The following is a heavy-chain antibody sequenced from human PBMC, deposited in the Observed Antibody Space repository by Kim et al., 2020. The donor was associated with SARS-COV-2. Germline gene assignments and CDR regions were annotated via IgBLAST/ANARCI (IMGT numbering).Heavy chain of an antibody. J-gene: IGHJ6*01. D-gene: IGHD6-13*01. CDR3: ARDRRIIADVSLHYYY. CDR1: GFDFSAHG. CDR2: ISYDESNK. V-gene: IGHV3-30*03. Sequence: GGSLRLSCAASGFDFSAHGMHWVRQAPGKGLEWVASISYDESNKRYADSVKGRLTIFRDNFRNTLYLQMRRLTTEDTAVYYCARDRRIIADVSLHYYY.